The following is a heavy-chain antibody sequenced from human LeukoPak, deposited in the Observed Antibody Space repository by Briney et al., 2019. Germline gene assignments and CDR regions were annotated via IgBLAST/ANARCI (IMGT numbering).Heavy chain of an antibody. CDR1: GGSFSGYY. J-gene: IGHJ5*02. Sequence: PSETLSLTCAVYGGSFSGYYWSWIRQSPGKGLEWIGEINHSGSTNYNPSLKSRVTISVDTSKNQFSLKLSSVTAADTAVYYCARRLLRYFDYAGPFDPWGQGTLVTVSS. CDR3: ARRLLRYFDYAGPFDP. V-gene: IGHV4-34*01. CDR2: INHSGST. D-gene: IGHD3-9*01.